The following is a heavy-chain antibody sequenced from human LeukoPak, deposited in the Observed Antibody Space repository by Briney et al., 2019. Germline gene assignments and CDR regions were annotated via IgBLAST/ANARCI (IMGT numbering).Heavy chain of an antibody. Sequence: SETLSLTCSVSGGSISSYYWSWIRQPPGKGLEWIGYIYYSGSTYYNPSLKSRVTISVDTSKNQFSLKLSSVTAADTAVYYCARGYCSGGSCYWDYWGQGTLVTVSS. CDR1: GGSISSYY. J-gene: IGHJ4*02. CDR3: ARGYCSGGSCYWDY. CDR2: IYYSGST. V-gene: IGHV4-59*01. D-gene: IGHD2-15*01.